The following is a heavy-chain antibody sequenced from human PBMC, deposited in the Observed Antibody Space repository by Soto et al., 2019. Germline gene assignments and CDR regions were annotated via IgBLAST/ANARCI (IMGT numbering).Heavy chain of an antibody. Sequence: EVQLVESGGGLVQPGGSLRLSCAASGFTCNTFWMTWVRQAPGKGLEWVAEIKQDGSEKYYVDSVKGRCTISRHNAKNSLYLQMKCVRAEDTAVYYCARDQVRTTAFDYWGQGTLDTVSS. V-gene: IGHV3-7*01. D-gene: IGHD4-17*01. J-gene: IGHJ4*02. CDR2: IKQDGSEK. CDR1: GFTCNTFW. CDR3: ARDQVRTTAFDY.